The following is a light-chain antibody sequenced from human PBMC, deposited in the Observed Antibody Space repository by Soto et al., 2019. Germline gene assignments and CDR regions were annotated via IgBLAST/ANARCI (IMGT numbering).Light chain of an antibody. CDR2: QVT. Sequence: QSALTQPASVSGSPGQSITISCSGTGSDVGSYNLVSWYKHHPGKAPKLIIYQVTKRPSGVSNRFSGSKSGNTASLTISGLQSADEADYYCCSSAGSPCVFGGWTQLT. CDR1: GSDVGSYNL. CDR3: CSSAGSPCV. V-gene: IGLV2-23*02. J-gene: IGLJ3*02.